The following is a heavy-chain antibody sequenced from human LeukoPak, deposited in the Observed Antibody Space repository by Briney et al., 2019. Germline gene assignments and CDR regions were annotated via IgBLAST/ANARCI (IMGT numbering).Heavy chain of an antibody. V-gene: IGHV4-34*01. CDR1: GGSFSGYY. D-gene: IGHD7-27*01. Sequence: SETLPLTCAVYGGSFSGYYWSWIRQPPGKGLEWIGEINHSGSTNYNPSLRSRVTISVDTSKNQFSLKLSSVTAADTAVYYCAGSRLTGIPGDAFDIWGQGTMVTVSS. CDR3: AGSRLTGIPGDAFDI. CDR2: INHSGST. J-gene: IGHJ3*02.